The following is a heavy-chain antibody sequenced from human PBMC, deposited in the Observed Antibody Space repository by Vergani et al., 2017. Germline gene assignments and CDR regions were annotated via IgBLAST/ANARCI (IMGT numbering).Heavy chain of an antibody. Sequence: QVQLVQSGGGVVQPGGSLRLSCVASGVTFNRYGMQWVRQAPGKGLEWVAYVLFDGSNEYYADSVKCRFIVSRDNSNDALYLQMNSLRTDDTAVYYCARDLAYCHEGSCALWGQGSVVTVSS. D-gene: IGHD2-15*01. J-gene: IGHJ4*02. CDR3: ARDLAYCHEGSCAL. CDR1: GVTFNRYG. CDR2: VLFDGSNE. V-gene: IGHV3-30*02.